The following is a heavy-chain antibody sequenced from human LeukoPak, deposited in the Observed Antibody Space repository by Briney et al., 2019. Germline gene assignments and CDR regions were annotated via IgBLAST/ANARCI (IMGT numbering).Heavy chain of an antibody. D-gene: IGHD3-22*01. CDR3: TRHYYYDSSGSPVDY. J-gene: IGHJ4*02. Sequence: GGSLRLSCTTSGFTLGDYAMSWVRQAPGKGLEWVGFIRSKAYGGTTEYAASVKGRFTISRDDSKSIAYLQMNSLKTEDTAVYYCTRHYYYDSSGSPVDYWGQGTLVTVSS. CDR1: GFTLGDYA. V-gene: IGHV3-49*04. CDR2: IRSKAYGGTT.